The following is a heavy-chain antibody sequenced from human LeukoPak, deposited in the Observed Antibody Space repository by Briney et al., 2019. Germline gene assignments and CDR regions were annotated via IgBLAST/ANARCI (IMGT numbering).Heavy chain of an antibody. D-gene: IGHD3-16*01. J-gene: IGHJ2*01. V-gene: IGHV3-21*04. CDR2: ISSSSSYI. CDR3: AREGHLGKYFDL. Sequence: PGGSLRLSCAASGFTFSSYSMNWVRQAPGKGLEWVSSISSSSSYIYYADSVKGRFTISRDNAKNSLYLQMNSLRVEDTAVYYCAREGHLGKYFDLWGRGTQVTVSS. CDR1: GFTFSSYS.